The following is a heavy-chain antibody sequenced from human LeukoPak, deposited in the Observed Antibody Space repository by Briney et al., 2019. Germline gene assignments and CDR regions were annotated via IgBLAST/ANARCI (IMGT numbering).Heavy chain of an antibody. CDR2: IIPIFGTA. V-gene: IGHV1-69*06. CDR3: ARAPYSSPWFDP. J-gene: IGHJ5*02. D-gene: IGHD6-13*01. CDR1: GGTFSSYA. Sequence: SVKVSCKASGGTFSSYAISWVRQAPGQGLEWMGGIIPIFGTANCAQKFQGRVTITADKSTSTAYMELSSLRSEDTAVYYCARAPYSSPWFDPWGQGTLVTVSS.